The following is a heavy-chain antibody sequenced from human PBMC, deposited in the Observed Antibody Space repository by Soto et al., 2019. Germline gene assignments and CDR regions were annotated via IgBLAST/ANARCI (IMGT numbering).Heavy chain of an antibody. CDR2: INHSGST. CDR1: GGSFSGYY. V-gene: IGHV4-34*01. CDR3: ARQGVDIAAAYYYGMDV. D-gene: IGHD6-13*01. Sequence: QVQLQQWGAGLLKTSETLSLTCAVYGGSFSGYYWSWIRQPPGKGLEWIGEINHSGSTNYNPSLKSRFIISVDTSKNQFSLKLSSVTAADTAVYYCARQGVDIAAAYYYGMDVWGQGTTVTVSS. J-gene: IGHJ6*02.